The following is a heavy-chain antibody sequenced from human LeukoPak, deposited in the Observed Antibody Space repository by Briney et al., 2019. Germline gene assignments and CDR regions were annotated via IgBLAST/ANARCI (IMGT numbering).Heavy chain of an antibody. D-gene: IGHD1-26*01. CDR2: MNPNSGNT. CDR1: GYTFTSYD. CDR3: ARGLLGKVGATLTVY. V-gene: IGHV1-8*01. J-gene: IGHJ4*02. Sequence: GASVKVSCKASGYTFTSYDINWVRQAPGQGLEWMGWMNPNSGNTGYAQKFQGRVTMTRNTSISTAYMELSSLRSEDTAVYYCARGLLGKVGATLTVYWGQGTLVTVSS.